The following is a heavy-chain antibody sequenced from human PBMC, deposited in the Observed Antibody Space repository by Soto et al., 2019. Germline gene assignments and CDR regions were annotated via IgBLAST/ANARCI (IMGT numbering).Heavy chain of an antibody. D-gene: IGHD2-15*01. CDR2: IYPGDSDT. Sequence: GESLKISCKGSGYSFTSYWIGWVRQMPGKGLEWMGIIYPGDSDTRYSPSFQGQVTISADKSISTAYLQWSSLKASDTAMYYCAIHKRGIVVVLGGTSAGDIWGQGTMVTVSS. CDR1: GYSFTSYW. J-gene: IGHJ3*02. V-gene: IGHV5-51*01. CDR3: AIHKRGIVVVLGGTSAGDI.